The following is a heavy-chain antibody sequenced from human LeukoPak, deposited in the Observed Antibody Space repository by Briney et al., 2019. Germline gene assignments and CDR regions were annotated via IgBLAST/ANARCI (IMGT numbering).Heavy chain of an antibody. CDR3: AKDSVLRFLEWAVD. D-gene: IGHD3-3*01. Sequence: PGGSLRLSCAASGFTFSSYGMHWVRQAPGKGLEWVAFIRYDGSNKYYADSVKGRFTISRDNSKNTLYLQMNSLRAEDTAVYYCAKDSVLRFLEWAVDSGQGTLVTVSS. V-gene: IGHV3-30*02. J-gene: IGHJ4*02. CDR2: IRYDGSNK. CDR1: GFTFSSYG.